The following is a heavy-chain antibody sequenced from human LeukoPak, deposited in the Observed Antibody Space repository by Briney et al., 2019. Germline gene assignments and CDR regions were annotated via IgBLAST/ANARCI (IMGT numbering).Heavy chain of an antibody. J-gene: IGHJ4*02. CDR2: ISHIDST. CDR3: ARAGSVAASPIDY. D-gene: IGHD2-15*01. Sequence: SETLSLTCTVCGGSITTNYWSWIRQPPGKGLEWIGYISHIDSTNDNPSLKGRVTISKDTSKNQFSLKVTSVTPADTAVYYCARAGSVAASPIDYWGQGTLVIVSS. V-gene: IGHV4-59*01. CDR1: GGSITTNY.